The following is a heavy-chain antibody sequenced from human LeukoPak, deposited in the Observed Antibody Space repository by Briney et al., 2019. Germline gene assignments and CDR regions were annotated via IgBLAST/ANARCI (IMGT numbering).Heavy chain of an antibody. CDR2: IYYSGST. CDR3: ARELLGRYGDYGGFDP. V-gene: IGHV4-59*01. J-gene: IGHJ5*02. Sequence: PSETLSLTCTVSGGSISSYYWSWIRQPPGKGLEWIGYIYYSGSTNYNPSLKSRVTISVDTSKNQFSLKLSSVTAADTAVYYCARELLGRYGDYGGFDPWGQGTLVTVSS. CDR1: GGSISSYY. D-gene: IGHD4-17*01.